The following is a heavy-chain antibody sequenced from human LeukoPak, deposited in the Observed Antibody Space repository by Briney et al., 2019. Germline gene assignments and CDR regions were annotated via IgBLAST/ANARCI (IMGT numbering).Heavy chain of an antibody. Sequence: GASVKVSCKASGDTFTSYGITWVRQAPGQGLEWMGWISTYNGNTNYAQKLQGRVTMTTDTSTSTAYMELRSLKSDDTAVYYCARGRDWNYAFDYWGRGTLVTVSS. CDR3: ARGRDWNYAFDY. CDR2: ISTYNGNT. V-gene: IGHV1-18*01. J-gene: IGHJ4*02. CDR1: GDTFTSYG. D-gene: IGHD1-7*01.